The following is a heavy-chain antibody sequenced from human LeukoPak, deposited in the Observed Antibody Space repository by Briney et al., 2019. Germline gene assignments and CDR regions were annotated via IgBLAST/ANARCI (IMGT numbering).Heavy chain of an antibody. Sequence: PGGSLRLSCAASGFTFSSYAMSWVRQAQGKGMEWDSAISGSGGSTYYADSVKGRFTISRDNSKNTLYLQMNSLRAEDTAVYYCAKSNQYCSGGSCSFDPWGQGTLVTVS. CDR2: ISGSGGST. CDR1: GFTFSSYA. CDR3: AKSNQYCSGGSCSFDP. J-gene: IGHJ5*02. D-gene: IGHD2-15*01. V-gene: IGHV3-23*01.